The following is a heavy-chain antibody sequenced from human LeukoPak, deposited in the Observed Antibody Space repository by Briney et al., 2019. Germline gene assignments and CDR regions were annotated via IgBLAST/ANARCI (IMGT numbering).Heavy chain of an antibody. CDR1: GFTFSSYA. CDR3: ARDGAIQLWPNFDY. D-gene: IGHD5-18*01. Sequence: PGGSLRLSCAASGFTFSSYAMHWVRQAPGKGLEWVAVISYDGSNKYYADSVKGRFTISRDNSKNTLYLQMNSLRAEDTAVYYCARDGAIQLWPNFDYWGQGILVTVSS. J-gene: IGHJ4*02. V-gene: IGHV3-30-3*01. CDR2: ISYDGSNK.